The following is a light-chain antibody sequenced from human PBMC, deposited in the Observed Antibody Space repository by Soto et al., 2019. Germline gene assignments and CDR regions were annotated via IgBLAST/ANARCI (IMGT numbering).Light chain of an antibody. CDR3: SSFTSTNSGV. CDR1: SSAVGFSNF. Sequence: QSALTQPASVSGSPGQSITISCTGTSSAVGFSNFISWYQQHPGKAPKLLISDVIDRPSDVSDRFSGSKSGNTASLTISGLQAEDEADYYCSSFTSTNSGVFGTGNKVPVL. CDR2: DVI. J-gene: IGLJ1*01. V-gene: IGLV2-14*03.